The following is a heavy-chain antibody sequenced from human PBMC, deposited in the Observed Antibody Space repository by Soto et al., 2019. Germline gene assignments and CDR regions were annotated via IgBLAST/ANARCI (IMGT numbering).Heavy chain of an antibody. CDR1: GYSFTSLH. CDR2: MNPHSGET. CDR3: ARGSPGPVDH. Sequence: QVQLVQSGAEVRRPGASVKVSCKASGYSFTSLHFNWVRQATGQGLEWIGWMNPHSGETGYAQRFQGRVTMTRDISLSTAYMELRSLTSHDTAAYFCARGSPGPVDHWGQGTLVTVSS. D-gene: IGHD3-10*01. V-gene: IGHV1-8*01. J-gene: IGHJ4*02.